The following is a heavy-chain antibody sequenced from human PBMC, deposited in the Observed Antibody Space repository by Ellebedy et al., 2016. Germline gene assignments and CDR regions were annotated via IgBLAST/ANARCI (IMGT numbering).Heavy chain of an antibody. CDR1: GYTFTSYG. CDR3: ARGSSVHDFWSGYCDY. CDR2: ISAYNGNT. Sequence: ASVKVSXXASGYTFTSYGISWVRQAPGQGLEWMGWISAYNGNTNYAQKLQGRVTMTTDTSTSTAYMELRSLRSDDTAVYYCARGSSVHDFWSGYCDYWGQGTLVTVSS. J-gene: IGHJ4*02. V-gene: IGHV1-18*01. D-gene: IGHD3-3*01.